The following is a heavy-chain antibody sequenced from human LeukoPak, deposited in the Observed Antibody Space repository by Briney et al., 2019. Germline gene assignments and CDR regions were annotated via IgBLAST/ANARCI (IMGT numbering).Heavy chain of an antibody. J-gene: IGHJ4*02. D-gene: IGHD2-2*01. CDR2: MNPNSGNT. V-gene: IGHV1-8*01. CDR3: ARVSRRYCSSTSCYFGY. Sequence: GASVKVSCKASGYTFTSYDINWVRQATGQGLEWMGRMNPNSGNTGYAQKFQGRVTMTRNTSISTAYMELSSLRSEDTAVYYCARVSRRYCSSTSCYFGYWGQGTLVTVSS. CDR1: GYTFTSYD.